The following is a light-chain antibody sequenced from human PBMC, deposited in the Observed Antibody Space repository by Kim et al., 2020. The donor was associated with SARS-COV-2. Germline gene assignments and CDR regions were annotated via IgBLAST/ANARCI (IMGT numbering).Light chain of an antibody. CDR2: RDS. V-gene: IGLV3-9*01. Sequence: VALGQTARITCGGNNIEKKNVHWYQQRPGQAPLLVMYRDSKRPSGIPERLSGSNSGNTATLTISRVQAGDEADYYCQVWDSVSVVFGGGTQLTVL. J-gene: IGLJ2*01. CDR1: NIEKKN. CDR3: QVWDSVSVV.